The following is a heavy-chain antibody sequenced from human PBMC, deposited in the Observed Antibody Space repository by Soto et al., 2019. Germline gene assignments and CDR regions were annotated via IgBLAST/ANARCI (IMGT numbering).Heavy chain of an antibody. CDR3: AHLVVTAMVH. CDR2: IYYSGRK. Sequence: QLQLQESGPGLVKPSETLSLTCTVSGVSISSISYYWGWIRQPPGKGLEWIGSIYYSGRKYYNPSLRSRVTLSGDTSKSQSSLKLSSVTAEDTAVYYWAHLVVTAMVHWGQGTLVTVSS. V-gene: IGHV4-39*01. CDR1: GVSISSISYY. D-gene: IGHD5-18*01. J-gene: IGHJ4*02.